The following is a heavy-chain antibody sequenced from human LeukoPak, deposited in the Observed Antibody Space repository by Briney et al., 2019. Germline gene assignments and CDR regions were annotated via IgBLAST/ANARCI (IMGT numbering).Heavy chain of an antibody. CDR3: ARLRYCSSASCYPGLHDAFDI. Sequence: ASVKVSCKASGYTFTSYYMHWVRQAPGQGLEWMGIINPSGGSTSYAQKFQGRVTMTRDTSTSTVYMELSSLRSEDTAVYYCARLRYCSSASCYPGLHDAFDIWGQGTMVTVSS. CDR2: INPSGGST. V-gene: IGHV1-46*03. J-gene: IGHJ3*02. D-gene: IGHD2-2*01. CDR1: GYTFTSYY.